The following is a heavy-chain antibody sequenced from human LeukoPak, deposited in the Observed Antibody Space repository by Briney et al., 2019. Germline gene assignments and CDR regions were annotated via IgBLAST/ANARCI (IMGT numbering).Heavy chain of an antibody. CDR2: IYSGGTT. J-gene: IGHJ4*02. CDR3: ARKSDSLLVREGDC. D-gene: IGHD3-10*01. Sequence: RSGGSLRLSCAASGFTVNRNYMIWVRQAPGKGLECVSVIYSGGTTWYADSVKGRFTISRDTNTLYLQMNSLRAEDTAVYYCARKSDSLLVREGDCWGQGTLVTVSS. V-gene: IGHV3-66*01. CDR1: GFTVNRNY.